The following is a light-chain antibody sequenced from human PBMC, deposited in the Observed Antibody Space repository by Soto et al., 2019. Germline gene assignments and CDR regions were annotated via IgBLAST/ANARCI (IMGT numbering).Light chain of an antibody. CDR1: RGISSY. J-gene: IGKJ5*01. CDR3: QQLNSYPQT. V-gene: IGKV1-9*01. Sequence: IQLTQSPCSLSASVGDRVTITCQASRGISSYLAWYQQKPGKPPKLLVYSASTLQSGVPSRFSGSGSGPDFTLTISSLQPEDSATYFCQQLNSYPQTFGQGTRLENK. CDR2: SAS.